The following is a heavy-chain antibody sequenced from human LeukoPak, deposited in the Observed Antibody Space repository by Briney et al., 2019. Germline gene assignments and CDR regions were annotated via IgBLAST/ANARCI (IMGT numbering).Heavy chain of an antibody. J-gene: IGHJ4*02. CDR2: IYSGGST. Sequence: PGGSLRLSCAASGFTVSSNYMSWVRQAPGKGLEWVSVIYSGGSTYYADSVKGRFTISRDNSKNTLYLQTNSLRAEDTAVYYCAKDRSYSGSYYFDYWGQGTLVTVSS. CDR3: AKDRSYSGSYYFDY. V-gene: IGHV3-66*01. CDR1: GFTVSSNY. D-gene: IGHD1-26*01.